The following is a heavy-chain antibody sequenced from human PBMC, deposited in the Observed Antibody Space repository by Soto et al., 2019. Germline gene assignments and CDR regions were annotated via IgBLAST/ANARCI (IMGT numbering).Heavy chain of an antibody. CDR2: ISYDGSNK. Sequence: QVQLVESGGGVVQPGRSLRLSCAASGFTFSSYAMHWVRQAPGKGLEWVAVISYDGSNKYYADSVKGRFTISRDNSKNRVYVQVISLRARDTAVYDCARDDRKSAAGIFDYWGQGTTVTVSS. V-gene: IGHV3-30-3*01. D-gene: IGHD6-13*01. J-gene: IGHJ4*02. CDR3: ARDDRKSAAGIFDY. CDR1: GFTFSSYA.